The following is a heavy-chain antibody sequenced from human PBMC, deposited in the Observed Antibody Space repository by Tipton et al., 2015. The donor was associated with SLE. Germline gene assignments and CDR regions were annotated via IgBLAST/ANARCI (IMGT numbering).Heavy chain of an antibody. CDR2: ITTSGGST. J-gene: IGHJ4*02. V-gene: IGHV3-23*01. D-gene: IGHD3-3*01. CDR3: AKAGPNYDFWTGTFDS. CDR1: GFTFSSYA. Sequence: SLRLSCAASGFTFSSYAMSWVRQTPGKGLECVSVITTSGGSTYYTDSVKGRFSIFRDNSRDTLYLQMNSLRVEDTAVHYCAKAGPNYDFWTGTFDSWGQGTLVTVSP.